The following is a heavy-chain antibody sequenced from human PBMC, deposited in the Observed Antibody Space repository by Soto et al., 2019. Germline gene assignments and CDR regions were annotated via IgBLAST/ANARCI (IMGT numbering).Heavy chain of an antibody. D-gene: IGHD3-10*01. CDR3: TRGAGQGSGSYD. Sequence: QVQLVQSGAEVKKPGASVKVSCKASGYIFTSFGITWGRQAPGQGLGWMGWVSTYNGNTKYAQKLKGRVTMSTDTSTSTAYLELRSLRSDDRAVYYCTRGAGQGSGSYDWGQGTLVTVSS. CDR2: VSTYNGNT. CDR1: GYIFTSFG. V-gene: IGHV1-18*01. J-gene: IGHJ4*02.